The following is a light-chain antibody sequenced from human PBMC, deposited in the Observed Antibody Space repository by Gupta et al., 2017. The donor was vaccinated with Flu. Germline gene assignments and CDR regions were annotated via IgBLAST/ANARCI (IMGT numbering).Light chain of an antibody. Sequence: SLSASVGDRVTITCRASQSISNYLNWYQKKPGEAPKLLVYRASSLQSGVPSRFSGSGSGTDFTLTISSLQPEDCASYFCQQTYSTPLLTFGPGTKVDIK. V-gene: IGKV1-39*01. CDR2: RAS. J-gene: IGKJ3*01. CDR1: QSISNY. CDR3: QQTYSTPLLT.